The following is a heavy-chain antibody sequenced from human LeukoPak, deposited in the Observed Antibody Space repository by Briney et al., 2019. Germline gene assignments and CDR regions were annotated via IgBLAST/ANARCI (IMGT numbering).Heavy chain of an antibody. V-gene: IGHV4-59*01. CDR1: GGSISGYY. CDR3: ARGRDSSSWFFDY. D-gene: IGHD6-13*01. J-gene: IGHJ4*02. Sequence: PSETLSLTCTVSGGSISGYYWSWIRQPPGKGLEWIGFIYYSGSTNYNPSLKSRVTISVDTSKNQFSLKLSSVTAADTAVYYCARGRDSSSWFFDYWGQGALVTVSS. CDR2: IYYSGST.